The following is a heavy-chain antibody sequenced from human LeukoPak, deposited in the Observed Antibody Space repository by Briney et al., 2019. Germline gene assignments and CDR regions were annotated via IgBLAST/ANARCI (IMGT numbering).Heavy chain of an antibody. Sequence: SETLSLTCTVSGGSISSSGYYWGWIRQPPGKGLEWIGRIYASGSTNYNPSLKSRVTISVDTSKNQFSLKLSSVTAADTAVYYCARGRAFIAAAGPQTHIDYWGQGTLVTVSS. J-gene: IGHJ4*02. CDR2: IYASGST. V-gene: IGHV4-39*07. CDR3: ARGRAFIAAAGPQTHIDY. D-gene: IGHD6-13*01. CDR1: GGSISSSGYY.